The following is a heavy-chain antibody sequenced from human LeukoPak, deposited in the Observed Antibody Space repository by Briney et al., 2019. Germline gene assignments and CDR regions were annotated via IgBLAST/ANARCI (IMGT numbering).Heavy chain of an antibody. CDR1: GFTFSSYG. CDR3: ARNSGYDGREYFDY. D-gene: IGHD5-12*01. Sequence: GGSLRLSCAASGFTFSSYGMHWVRQAPGKGLEWVAFIRYDGSNKYYADSVKGRFTISRDNSKNTLYLQMNSLRAEDTAVYYCARNSGYDGREYFDYWGQGTLVTVSS. V-gene: IGHV3-30*02. CDR2: IRYDGSNK. J-gene: IGHJ4*02.